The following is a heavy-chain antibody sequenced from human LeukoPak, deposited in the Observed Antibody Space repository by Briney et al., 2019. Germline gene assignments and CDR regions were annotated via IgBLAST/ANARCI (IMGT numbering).Heavy chain of an antibody. CDR3: ARALTGGSLFDI. D-gene: IGHD3-10*01. V-gene: IGHV1-18*01. J-gene: IGHJ3*02. CDR2: ISAYNGNT. CDR1: GYTFTSYG. Sequence: ASVKVSCKASGYTFTSYGISWVRQAPGQGLEWMGWISAYNGNTNHAQKLQGRVTMTTDTSTSTAYMELRSLRSDDTAVYYCARALTGGSLFDIWGQGTMVTVSS.